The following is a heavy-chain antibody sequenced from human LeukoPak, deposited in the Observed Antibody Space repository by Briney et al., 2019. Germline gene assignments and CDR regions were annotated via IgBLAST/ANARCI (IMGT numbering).Heavy chain of an antibody. CDR3: ATVDTAMEAFDI. CDR1: GGSISSYY. CDR2: IYYSGST. D-gene: IGHD5-18*01. J-gene: IGHJ4*02. Sequence: SETLSLTCTVSGGSISSYYWSWIRQPPGKGLEWIGYIYYSGSTNYNPSLKSRVTISVDTSKNQFSLKLSSVTAADTAVYYCATVDTAMEAFDIWGQGTLVTVSS. V-gene: IGHV4-59*01.